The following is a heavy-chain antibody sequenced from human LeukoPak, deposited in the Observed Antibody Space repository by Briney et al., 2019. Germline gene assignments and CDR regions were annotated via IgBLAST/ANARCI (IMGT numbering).Heavy chain of an antibody. D-gene: IGHD1-7*01. Sequence: ASVKVSCKASGYTFTSYGISWVRQAPGQGLEWMGGISTYTGDTNIAQRFQGRVSMTTDTSTNTVYMELMSLRPDDTAIYYCARHLGNVELDGDWFDPWGQGTLVTVSS. V-gene: IGHV1-18*01. J-gene: IGHJ5*02. CDR3: ARHLGNVELDGDWFDP. CDR2: ISTYTGDT. CDR1: GYTFTSYG.